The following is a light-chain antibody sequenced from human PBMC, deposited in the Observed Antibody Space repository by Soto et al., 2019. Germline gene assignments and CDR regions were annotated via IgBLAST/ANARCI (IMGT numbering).Light chain of an antibody. V-gene: IGLV1-40*01. CDR2: GNN. CDR3: QSYDSSVSAWV. CDR1: SSSIGAGYD. J-gene: IGLJ3*02. Sequence: QSVLTQPPSVSGAPGQRVTISCTGISSSIGAGYDVHWYQQIPGAAPKLLVYGNNNRPSGVPDQFSGSKSGTSASLAITGLQAEDEADYYCQSYDSSVSAWVFGGGTKLTVL.